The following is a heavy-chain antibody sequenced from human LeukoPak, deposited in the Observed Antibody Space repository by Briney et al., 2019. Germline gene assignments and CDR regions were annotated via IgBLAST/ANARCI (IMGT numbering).Heavy chain of an antibody. J-gene: IGHJ4*02. CDR2: IYYSGST. D-gene: IGHD3-9*01. V-gene: IGHV4-31*03. CDR1: GGSISSGGYY. CDR3: ARVGYDILTGPRGTSAYFDY. Sequence: SETLSLTCTVSGGSISSGGYYWSWIRQHPGKGLEWIGYIYYSGSTYYNPSLKSRVTISVDTSKNQFSLKLSSVTAADTAVYYCARVGYDILTGPRGTSAYFDYWGQGTLVTVSS.